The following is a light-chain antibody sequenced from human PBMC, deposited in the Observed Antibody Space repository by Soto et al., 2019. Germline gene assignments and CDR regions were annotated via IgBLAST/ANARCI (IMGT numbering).Light chain of an antibody. V-gene: IGKV1-39*01. J-gene: IGKJ5*01. CDR3: QESYSSLIT. Sequence: DIQMTQNTSSLSASVGDRATITCRASQSIAFYLNWYQQKPGKAPKVLIFAASNLQGGVPSRFSGTGSGTDFTLTISSLQPEDFATYYCQESYSSLITFGQGTRLAIK. CDR1: QSIAFY. CDR2: AAS.